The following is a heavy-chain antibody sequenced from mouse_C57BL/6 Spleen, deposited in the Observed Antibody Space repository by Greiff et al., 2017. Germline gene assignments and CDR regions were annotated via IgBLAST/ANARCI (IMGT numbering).Heavy chain of an antibody. CDR1: GFTFSSYG. V-gene: IGHV5-6*01. Sequence: EVQWVESGGDLVKPGGSLKLSCAASGFTFSSYGMSWVRQTPDKRLEWVATISSGGSYTYYPDSVKGRFTISRDNAKNTLYLQMSSLKSEDTAMYYCARRDVRDYAMDYWGQGTSVTVSS. CDR3: ARRDVRDYAMDY. CDR2: ISSGGSYT. J-gene: IGHJ4*01.